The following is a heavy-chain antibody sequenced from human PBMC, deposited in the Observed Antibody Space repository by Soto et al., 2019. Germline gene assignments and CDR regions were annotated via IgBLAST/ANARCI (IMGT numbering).Heavy chain of an antibody. J-gene: IGHJ4*02. CDR1: GFTFSSYA. Sequence: EVQLLESGGGLVQPGGSLRLSCAASGFTFSSYAMSWVRQAPGKGLEWVSAISGSGGSTYYADSVKGRFTISRDNSKNTLVLQMNSLRAEDTAVYYCAKDRDTRYFDWLSGGFDYWGQGALVTVSS. D-gene: IGHD3-9*01. V-gene: IGHV3-23*01. CDR2: ISGSGGST. CDR3: AKDRDTRYFDWLSGGFDY.